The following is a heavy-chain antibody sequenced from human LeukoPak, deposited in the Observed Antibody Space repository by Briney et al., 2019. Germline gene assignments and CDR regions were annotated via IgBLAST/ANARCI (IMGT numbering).Heavy chain of an antibody. CDR2: INLKSGGT. CDR1: AYTFTGYY. CDR3: AREPAFGSGSSPFEDY. V-gene: IGHV1-2*02. Sequence: AASVKVSCKASAYTFTGYYMHWVRQAPGQGLEWMGWINLKSGGTNYAQKFQGRVTMTRDTSISTAYMELSRLRSDDTAVYYCAREPAFGSGSSPFEDYWGQGTLVTVSS. D-gene: IGHD3-10*01. J-gene: IGHJ4*02.